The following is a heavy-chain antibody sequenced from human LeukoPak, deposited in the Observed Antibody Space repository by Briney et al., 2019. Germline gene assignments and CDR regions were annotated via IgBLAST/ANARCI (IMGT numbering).Heavy chain of an antibody. J-gene: IGHJ4*02. Sequence: APVKVSCKASGYSFNVNYMHWVRQAPGQGLEWMGWMNPNTGGKSFAQKFQGRVTMTRDTSISTAYMELSRLTSDDTAVYYCARGAGSSWFDYWGQGTLVTVSS. CDR2: MNPNTGGK. V-gene: IGHV1-2*02. D-gene: IGHD6-13*01. CDR3: ARGAGSSWFDY. CDR1: GYSFNVNY.